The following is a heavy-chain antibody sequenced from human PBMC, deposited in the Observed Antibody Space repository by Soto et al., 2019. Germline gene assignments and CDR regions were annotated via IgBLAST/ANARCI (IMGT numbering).Heavy chain of an antibody. Sequence: PGESLKISCKGSGYSFTSYWISWVRQMPGKGLEWMGRIDPSDSYTNYSPSFQGHVTISADKSISTAYLQWSSLRASDTAMYYCARRSITYDSSGYYYYYYYYGMDVWGQATMVTVSS. CDR2: IDPSDSYT. CDR3: ARRSITYDSSGYYYYYYYYGMDV. CDR1: GYSFTSYW. V-gene: IGHV5-10-1*01. D-gene: IGHD3-22*01. J-gene: IGHJ6*02.